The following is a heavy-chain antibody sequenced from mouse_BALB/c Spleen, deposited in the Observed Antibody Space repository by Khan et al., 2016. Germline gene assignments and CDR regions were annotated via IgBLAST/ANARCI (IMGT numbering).Heavy chain of an antibody. J-gene: IGHJ4*01. CDR1: GYTFSSYW. CDR2: ILPGTGNT. V-gene: IGHV1-9*01. CDR3: ARAFYGHYYAMDY. Sequence: LKQSGAELMKPGASVKISCKATGYTFSSYWIEWVKQRPGHGLEWIGEILPGTGNTNYNEKFKGKATFTADTSSNTAYMQLSSLTSEDSAVYYCARAFYGHYYAMDYWGQGTSVTVSS. D-gene: IGHD2-10*01.